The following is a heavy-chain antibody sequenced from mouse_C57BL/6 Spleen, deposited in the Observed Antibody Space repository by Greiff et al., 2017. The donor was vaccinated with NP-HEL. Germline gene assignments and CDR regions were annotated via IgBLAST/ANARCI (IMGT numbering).Heavy chain of an antibody. CDR2: ISDGGSYT. J-gene: IGHJ4*01. CDR3: ARALGRGYAMDY. Sequence: EVQGVESGGGLVKPGGSLKLSCAASGFTFSSYAMSWVRQTPEKRLEWVATISDGGSYTYYPDNVKGRFTISRDNAKNNLYLQMSHLKSEDTAMYYCARALGRGYAMDYWGQGTSVTVSS. V-gene: IGHV5-4*01. CDR1: GFTFSSYA. D-gene: IGHD4-1*01.